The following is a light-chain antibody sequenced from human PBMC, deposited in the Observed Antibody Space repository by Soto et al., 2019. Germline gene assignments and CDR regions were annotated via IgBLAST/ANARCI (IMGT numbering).Light chain of an antibody. CDR3: QQYNTWSPLT. J-gene: IGKJ4*01. Sequence: EIVMTQSPATLSVSPGERATLSSRASQSVSNNLAWYQQKPGQAPRLLIYGASTRATGIPARFSGSGSGTEFTLTISSLQSEDFAVYYCQQYNTWSPLTFGGGTKVE. V-gene: IGKV3-15*01. CDR1: QSVSNN. CDR2: GAS.